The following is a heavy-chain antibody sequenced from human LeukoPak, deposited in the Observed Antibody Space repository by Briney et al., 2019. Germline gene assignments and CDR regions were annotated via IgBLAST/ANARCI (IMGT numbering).Heavy chain of an antibody. CDR3: ARDFGVVANWFDP. CDR1: GFTFSDYV. D-gene: IGHD3-3*01. J-gene: IGHJ5*02. Sequence: GSLRLSCAPSGFTFSDYVMSWLRQPPGKGLEWLGYMYYSGSTNYNPSLKSRVTISVDTSKNQFSLKLSSVTAADTAVYYCARDFGVVANWFDPWGQGTLVTVSS. CDR2: MYYSGST. V-gene: IGHV4-59*01.